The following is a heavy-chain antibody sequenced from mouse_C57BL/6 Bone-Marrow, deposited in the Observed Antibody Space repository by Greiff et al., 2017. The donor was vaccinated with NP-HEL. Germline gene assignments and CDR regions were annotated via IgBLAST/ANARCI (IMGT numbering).Heavy chain of an antibody. Sequence: EVKLMESGGGLVQPGGSLKLSCAASGFTFSDYGMAWVRQAPRKGPEWVAFISNLAYSIYYADTVTGRFTISRENAKNTLYLDMSSLRSEYTAMYYCARTYYYSSRDYAMDYWGQGTSVTVSS. CDR3: ARTYYYSSRDYAMDY. D-gene: IGHD1-1*01. CDR1: GFTFSDYG. J-gene: IGHJ4*01. CDR2: ISNLAYSI. V-gene: IGHV5-15*01.